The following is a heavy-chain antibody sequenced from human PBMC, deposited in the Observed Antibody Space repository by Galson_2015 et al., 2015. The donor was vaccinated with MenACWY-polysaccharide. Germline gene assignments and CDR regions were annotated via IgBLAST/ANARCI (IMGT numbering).Heavy chain of an antibody. J-gene: IGHJ6*01. CDR1: GYTFTSYG. CDR3: ARPGFGGYEKCYYYGMDV. Sequence: SVKVSCKASGYTFTSYGISWVRQAPGQGLEWMGWISAYNGNTNYAQKLQGRVTMTTDTSTSTAYMELRSLRSDDTAVYYCARPGFGGYEKCYYYGMDVWGQGTTVAVSS. V-gene: IGHV1-18*01. CDR2: ISAYNGNT. D-gene: IGHD5-12*01.